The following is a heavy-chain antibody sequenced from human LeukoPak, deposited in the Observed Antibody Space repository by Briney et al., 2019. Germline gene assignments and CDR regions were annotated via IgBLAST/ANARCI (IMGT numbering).Heavy chain of an antibody. D-gene: IGHD3-10*01. CDR2: ISGSGGST. V-gene: IGHV3-23*01. Sequence: GGSLRLSCAASGFTFSSYAMSWVRQAPGKGLEWVSAISGSGGSTYYADSVKGRFTISRDNSKNTLYLQMNSLRAEDTAVYYCAKGEKILLWFEESFDYWGQGTLVTVSS. CDR1: GFTFSSYA. J-gene: IGHJ4*02. CDR3: AKGEKILLWFEESFDY.